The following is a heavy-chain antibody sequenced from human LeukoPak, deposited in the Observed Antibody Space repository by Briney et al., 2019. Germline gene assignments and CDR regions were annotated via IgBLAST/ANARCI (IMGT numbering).Heavy chain of an antibody. D-gene: IGHD2-8*01. J-gene: IGHJ4*02. CDR1: GGSISSSSYY. V-gene: IGHV4-39*01. Sequence: PSETLSLTCTVSGGSISSSSYYWGWIRQPPGKGLEWIGSIYYSGSTYYNPSLKSRVTISVDTSKNQFSLKLSSVTAADTAVYYCARPGYCTNGVCQYYFDYWGQATLVTVSS. CDR2: IYYSGST. CDR3: ARPGYCTNGVCQYYFDY.